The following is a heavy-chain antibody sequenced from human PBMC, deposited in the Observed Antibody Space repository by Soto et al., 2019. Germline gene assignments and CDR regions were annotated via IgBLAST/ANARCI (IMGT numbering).Heavy chain of an antibody. CDR2: INHSGST. D-gene: IGHD3-3*01. J-gene: IGHJ6*03. CDR3: ARAVGGYDFWSASYYYDYYVDV. Sequence: QVQLQQWGAGLLKPTETLSLTCAVYGESFSGYYWSWIRQPTGRGLEWIGEINHSGSTNYNTSLTSRVTMSVDTSKNQFSLKLSSVCAAGTAVYFCARAVGGYDFWSASYYYDYYVDVWGKGTTVTVSS. V-gene: IGHV4-34*01. CDR1: GESFSGYY.